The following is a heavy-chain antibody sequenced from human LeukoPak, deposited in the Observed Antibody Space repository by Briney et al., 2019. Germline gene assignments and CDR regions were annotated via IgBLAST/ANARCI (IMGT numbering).Heavy chain of an antibody. D-gene: IGHD1-20*01. V-gene: IGHV4-59*01. J-gene: IGHJ3*02. CDR3: ARGRYNWNDDAFDI. Sequence: PSETLSLTCTVSGGSISSYYWSWIRQPPGKGLEWIGYIYYSGSTNYNPSLKSRVTISVDTSKNQFSLKLSSVTAADTAVYYCARGRYNWNDDAFDIWGQGTMVTVSS. CDR2: IYYSGST. CDR1: GGSISSYY.